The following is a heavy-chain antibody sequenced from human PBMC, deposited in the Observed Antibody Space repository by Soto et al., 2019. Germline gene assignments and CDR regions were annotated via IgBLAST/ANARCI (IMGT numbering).Heavy chain of an antibody. J-gene: IGHJ4*02. CDR3: AKDRFVASKVTTFYFDY. V-gene: IGHV3-23*01. Sequence: EVQLLESGGTLVQPGGSLRLSCAASGFTFSSYAMNWVRQAPGKGLEWVSVVSGNGVSTYYADSVKGRFTISRDNSKNTLFLQMNSLRAEDTAVYYCAKDRFVASKVTTFYFDYWGQGTLVTVSA. CDR2: VSGNGVST. CDR1: GFTFSSYA. D-gene: IGHD4-17*01.